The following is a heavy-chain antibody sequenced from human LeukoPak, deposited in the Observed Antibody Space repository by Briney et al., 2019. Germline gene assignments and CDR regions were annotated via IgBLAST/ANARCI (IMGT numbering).Heavy chain of an antibody. V-gene: IGHV3-74*01. CDR3: AKDAEYYDILTGYYIRTPNYYFDY. CDR1: GFTFSSYW. CDR2: IITDGSST. J-gene: IGHJ4*02. D-gene: IGHD3-9*01. Sequence: GGSLRLSCAASGFTFSSYWMHWVRQAPGKGLVWVSRIITDGSSTSYADSVKGRFTISRDNAKNTLYLQMNSLRAEDTAVYYCAKDAEYYDILTGYYIRTPNYYFDYWGQGTLVTVSS.